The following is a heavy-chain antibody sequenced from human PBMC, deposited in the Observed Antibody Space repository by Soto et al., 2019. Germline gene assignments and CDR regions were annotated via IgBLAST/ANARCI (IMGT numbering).Heavy chain of an antibody. D-gene: IGHD3-22*01. J-gene: IGHJ5*02. Sequence: PGGSLRLSCVASGFTFSSSGMAWVRQAPGKGLEWVSYISKRSYTINYAESVKGRFTISRDNAENSLYLQMSSLRDEDTAVYYCVKEGYYYDSSGYYYGWFNPWGQGTLVTVSS. CDR3: VKEGYYYDSSGYYYGWFNP. CDR1: GFTFSSSG. CDR2: ISKRSYTI. V-gene: IGHV3-48*02.